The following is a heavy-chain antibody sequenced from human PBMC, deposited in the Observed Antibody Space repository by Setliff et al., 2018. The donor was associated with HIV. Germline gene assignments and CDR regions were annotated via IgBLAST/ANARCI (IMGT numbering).Heavy chain of an antibody. J-gene: IGHJ4*02. CDR1: GGSISSHY. CDR3: ARDPSSGWSYYFDY. D-gene: IGHD6-19*01. Sequence: SETLSLTCAVSGGSISSHYWSWIRQPPGKGLEWIGYIYYSGSAKYNPSLKSRVTISVDTSKNHFSLKLSSVTAADTAVYYCARDPSSGWSYYFDYWGQGTLVTVSS. V-gene: IGHV4-59*11. CDR2: IYYSGSA.